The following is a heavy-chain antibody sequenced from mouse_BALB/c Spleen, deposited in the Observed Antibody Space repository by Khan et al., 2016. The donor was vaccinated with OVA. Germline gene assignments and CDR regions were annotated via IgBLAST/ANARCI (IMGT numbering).Heavy chain of an antibody. J-gene: IGHJ3*01. V-gene: IGHV9-3*02. CDR1: GYTFTNYG. CDR2: INTNTGEP. D-gene: IGHD1-1*01. Sequence: QIQLVQSGPELKKPGETVKISCKASGYTFTNYGINWVKQAPGKGLKWMGWINTNTGEPTYAEEFKGRFAFSLETSASTAYLQLNNLKNEDTATYFCASGNYYGSNSWFAYWGQGTLVTVSA. CDR3: ASGNYYGSNSWFAY.